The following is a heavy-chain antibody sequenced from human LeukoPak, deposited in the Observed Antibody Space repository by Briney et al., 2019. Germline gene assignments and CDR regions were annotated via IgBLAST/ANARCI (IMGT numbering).Heavy chain of an antibody. V-gene: IGHV3-7*01. CDR3: ARDTLYYYDSSGYPLRAFDI. Sequence: GGSLRLSCAASGFTFSSYSMNWVRQAPGKGLEWVANIKQDGSEKYYVDSVKGRFTISRDNAKNSLYLQMNSLRAEDTAVYYCARDTLYYYDSSGYPLRAFDIWGQGTMVTVSS. CDR2: IKQDGSEK. J-gene: IGHJ3*02. CDR1: GFTFSSYS. D-gene: IGHD3-22*01.